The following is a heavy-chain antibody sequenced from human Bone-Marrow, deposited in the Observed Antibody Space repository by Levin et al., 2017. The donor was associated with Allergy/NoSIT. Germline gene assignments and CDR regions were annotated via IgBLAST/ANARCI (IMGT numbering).Heavy chain of an antibody. D-gene: IGHD6-13*01. J-gene: IGHJ4*02. Sequence: KPGGSLRLSCAVSGGSLRSGGYSWSWLRQPPGRGLEWIGYILHGGSSYHNSSLKNRVTMSVDRSNSQFSLKLTSVTAADTAFYYCARWIIASAGAYYCDYWGQGILVTVSS. CDR1: GGSLRSGGYS. V-gene: IGHV4-30-2*01. CDR2: ILHGGSS. CDR3: ARWIIASAGAYYCDY.